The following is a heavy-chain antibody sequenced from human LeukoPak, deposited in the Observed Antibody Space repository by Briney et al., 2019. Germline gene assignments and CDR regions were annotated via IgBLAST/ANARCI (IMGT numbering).Heavy chain of an antibody. CDR1: GYSMRRGYD. Sequence: SETLSLTCAVCGYSMRRGYDRGRTRQRPGEGLVWIGSICHSGSTYYNPSLKSRVTISLNTSKNQFSLKLSSVTSADTAVYYCVGGPDAFDIWGQGTMVAVSS. J-gene: IGHJ3*02. CDR2: ICHSGST. V-gene: IGHV4-38-2*01. D-gene: IGHD3-16*01. CDR3: VGGPDAFDI.